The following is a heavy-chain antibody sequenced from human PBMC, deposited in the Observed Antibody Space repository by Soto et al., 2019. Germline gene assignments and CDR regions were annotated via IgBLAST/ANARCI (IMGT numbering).Heavy chain of an antibody. V-gene: IGHV4-34*01. CDR2: INHSGST. D-gene: IGHD2-15*01. CDR3: ARVDMGVAATDY. CDR1: GGSFRGYS. Sequence: PSESLSLTCAVYGGSFRGYSWSWIRQPPGKGLEWIGEINHSGSTNYNPSLKSRVTISVDTSKNQFSLRAEDTAVYYCARVDMGVAATDYWGQGTLVTVSS. J-gene: IGHJ4*02.